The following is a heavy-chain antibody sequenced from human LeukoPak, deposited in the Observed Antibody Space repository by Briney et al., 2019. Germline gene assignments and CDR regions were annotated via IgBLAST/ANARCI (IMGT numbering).Heavy chain of an antibody. D-gene: IGHD6-13*01. CDR1: GFTFSNYG. V-gene: IGHV3-74*01. Sequence: GGSLRLSCAASGFTFSNYGMNWVRQAPGKGPEWISRIKSDGSSTSFADSVQGRFTISRDNGKNPLDLQMNSLRAEDTAVYYCARGGDSSNWYPGYFDYWGQGALVTVSS. CDR2: IKSDGSST. J-gene: IGHJ4*02. CDR3: ARGGDSSNWYPGYFDY.